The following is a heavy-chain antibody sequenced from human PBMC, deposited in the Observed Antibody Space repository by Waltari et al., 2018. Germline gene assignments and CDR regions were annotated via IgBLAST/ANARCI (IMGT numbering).Heavy chain of an antibody. CDR3: AKGTYFLTIFGVTITDL. V-gene: IGHV3-23*01. CDR1: GFPFSSYA. D-gene: IGHD3-3*01. Sequence: EVQLLESGGGFVQPGGSLRLSCAASGFPFSSYAMSWVGQAPGKGLECVSVISGSGGSTYYADSVKGRFTISRGNSKNTLYLQMNSLRAEDTAVYYCAKGTYFLTIFGVTITDLWGQGTLVTVSS. CDR2: ISGSGGST. J-gene: IGHJ5*02.